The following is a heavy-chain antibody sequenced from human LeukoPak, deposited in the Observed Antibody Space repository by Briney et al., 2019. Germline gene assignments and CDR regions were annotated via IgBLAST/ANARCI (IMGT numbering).Heavy chain of an antibody. Sequence: GSSVKVSCKASGGTFSSYAISWVRQAPGQGLEWMGRIIPILGIANYAQKFQGRVTITADESTSTAYMELSSLRSEDTAVYYCAIRGGQLVPSPFDYWGQGTLVTVSS. D-gene: IGHD6-6*01. CDR2: IIPILGIA. CDR3: AIRGGQLVPSPFDY. CDR1: GGTFSSYA. J-gene: IGHJ4*02. V-gene: IGHV1-69*04.